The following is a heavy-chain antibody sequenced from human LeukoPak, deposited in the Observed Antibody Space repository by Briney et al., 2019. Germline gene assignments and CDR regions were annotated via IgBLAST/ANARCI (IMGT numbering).Heavy chain of an antibody. CDR1: GGPFSGYY. V-gene: IGHV4-34*01. CDR2: INHSGST. Sequence: SETLSLTCAVYGGPFSGYYWSWIRQPPGKGLEWIGEINHSGSTNYNPSLKSRVTISVDTSKNQFSLKLSSVTAADTAVYYCARNPAHFDYWGQGTLVTVSS. J-gene: IGHJ4*02. CDR3: ARNPAHFDY.